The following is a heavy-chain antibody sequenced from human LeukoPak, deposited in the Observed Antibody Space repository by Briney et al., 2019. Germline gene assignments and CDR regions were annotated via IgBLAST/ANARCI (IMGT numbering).Heavy chain of an antibody. V-gene: IGHV3-30*04. CDR1: GFTFSSYA. CDR3: ARPPDYYDSSGQPHY. Sequence: GRSLRLSCAASGFTFSSYAMHWVRQAPGKGLEWVAVISYDGSNKYYADSVKGRFTISRDNSKNTLYLQMNSLRAEDTAVYYCARPPDYYDSSGQPHYWGQGTLVTVSS. D-gene: IGHD3-22*01. CDR2: ISYDGSNK. J-gene: IGHJ4*02.